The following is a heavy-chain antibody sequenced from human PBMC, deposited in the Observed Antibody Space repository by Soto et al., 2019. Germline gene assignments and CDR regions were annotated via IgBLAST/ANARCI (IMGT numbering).Heavy chain of an antibody. J-gene: IGHJ4*02. D-gene: IGHD3-3*01. CDR3: ASRVPGDVYYGVFAY. V-gene: IGHV3-7*03. CDR2: IKQDGSEK. CDR1: GLSFSRHW. Sequence: EVQLVESGGGVVQPGGSLSLSCIASGLSFSRHWMSWVRQAPGKGLEWVANIKQDGSEKYYVDSVKGRFTISRDNAKNSLVLQMISMRDEDTAVYYCASRVPGDVYYGVFAYWGQGALVTVSP.